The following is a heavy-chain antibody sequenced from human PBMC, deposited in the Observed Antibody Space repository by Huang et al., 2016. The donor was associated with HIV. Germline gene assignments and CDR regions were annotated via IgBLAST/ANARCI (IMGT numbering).Heavy chain of an antibody. V-gene: IGHV1-18*01. CDR1: GYTFSIYG. J-gene: IGHJ4*02. D-gene: IGHD2-21*01. Sequence: QVQLVQSGPAVKKPGASVKVSCKASGYTFSIYGISWVRQAPGQGPEWMGWVSGYSGCTENSQKFQGRVTMTTDTSTSTAYMDLRRLTADDTAVYYWERVRSDVYSDYWGQGTLVTVSS. CDR2: VSGYSGCT. CDR3: ERVRSDVYSDY.